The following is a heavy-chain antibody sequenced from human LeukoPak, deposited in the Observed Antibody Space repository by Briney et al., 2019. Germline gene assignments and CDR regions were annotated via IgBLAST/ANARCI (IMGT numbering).Heavy chain of an antibody. CDR2: IYTSGST. J-gene: IGHJ6*03. CDR3: ARTSLYYYYYMDV. CDR1: GDSISSGSYY. Sequence: SETLSLTCTVSGDSISSGSYYWSWIRQPAGKGLEWIGRIYTSGSTNYNPSLKSRVTISVDTSKNQFSLKLNSVTAADTAVYYCARTSLYYYYYMDVWGKGTTVTVSS. V-gene: IGHV4-61*02.